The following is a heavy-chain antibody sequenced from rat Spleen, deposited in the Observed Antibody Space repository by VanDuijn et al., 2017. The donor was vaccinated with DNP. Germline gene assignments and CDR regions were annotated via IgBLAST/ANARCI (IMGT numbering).Heavy chain of an antibody. CDR1: GFTFSDYN. CDR2: ISYDGSST. V-gene: IGHV5-7*01. CDR3: ARPDY. J-gene: IGHJ2*01. Sequence: EVQLVESGGDLVQPGRSLKLSCTASGFTFSDYNMAWVRQAPKKGLEWVATISYDGSSTYCRDSEKGRFTISRDNAKSTLFLQMDSLRSEDTATYYCARPDYWGQGVMVTVSS.